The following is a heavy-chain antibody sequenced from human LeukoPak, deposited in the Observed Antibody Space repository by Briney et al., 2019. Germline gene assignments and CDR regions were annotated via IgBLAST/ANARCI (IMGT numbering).Heavy chain of an antibody. V-gene: IGHV3-30*19. CDR3: ARGGGWYFVDY. D-gene: IGHD6-19*01. Sequence: GRSLRLSCAASGFIFSDYGMHWVRQAPGKGLEWVAVISYDGSNKYYADSVKGRFTISRDNSKNTLYLQMNSLRAEDTAVYYCARGGGWYFVDYWGQGTLVTVSS. CDR1: GFIFSDYG. J-gene: IGHJ4*02. CDR2: ISYDGSNK.